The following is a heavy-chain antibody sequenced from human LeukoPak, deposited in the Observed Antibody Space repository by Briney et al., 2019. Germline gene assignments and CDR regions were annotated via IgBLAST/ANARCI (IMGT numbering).Heavy chain of an antibody. Sequence: GGSLRLSCAASGFTFSNYWMTWVRQAPGKGLVWVSRISSDGSSTSYADSVKGRFTISRDNAKNTLYLQMNSLRAEDTAVYYCATVTTGYWGQGTLVTVSS. CDR3: ATVTTGY. D-gene: IGHD4-17*01. CDR1: GFTFSNYW. V-gene: IGHV3-74*01. CDR2: ISSDGSST. J-gene: IGHJ4*02.